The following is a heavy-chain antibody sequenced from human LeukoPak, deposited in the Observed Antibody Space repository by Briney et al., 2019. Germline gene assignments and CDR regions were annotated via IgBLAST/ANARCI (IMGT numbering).Heavy chain of an antibody. D-gene: IGHD3-22*01. Sequence: TGGSLRLSCAASGFTFRDYYTGWIRNAPGEGLEWVSYISSRGSTIYYAHSVKGRYTISRDNTKHSLFLQMISLRADDTGVYYYAREYYDSSGYFHGWHWGQGALVTVSS. CDR3: AREYYDSSGYFHGWH. CDR2: ISSRGSTI. CDR1: GFTFRDYY. V-gene: IGHV3-11*04. J-gene: IGHJ4*02.